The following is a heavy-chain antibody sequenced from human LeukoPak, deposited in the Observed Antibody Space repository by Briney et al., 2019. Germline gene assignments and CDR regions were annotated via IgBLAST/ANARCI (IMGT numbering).Heavy chain of an antibody. J-gene: IGHJ2*01. Sequence: GGSLRLSCAASGFTFSDYYMSWIRQAPGKGLEWVSYISSSGSTIYYADSVKGRFTISRDNAKNSLYLQMNSLRAEDTAVYYCAGGLVTTRRLHWYFDLWGRGTLVTVSS. CDR1: GFTFSDYY. V-gene: IGHV3-11*01. CDR3: AGGLVTTRRLHWYFDL. D-gene: IGHD4-17*01. CDR2: ISSSGSTI.